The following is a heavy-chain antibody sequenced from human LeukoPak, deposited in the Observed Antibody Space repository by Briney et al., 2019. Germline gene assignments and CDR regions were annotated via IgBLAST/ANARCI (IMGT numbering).Heavy chain of an antibody. CDR2: IYYSGST. V-gene: IGHV4-31*03. D-gene: IGHD3-3*01. CDR1: GGSISSGGYY. J-gene: IGHJ6*02. Sequence: SETLSLTCTVSGGSISSGGYYWSWIRQHPGKGLEWIGYIYYSGSTYYNPSLKSRVTISVDTSKNQCSLKLSSVTAADTAVYYCARDFRSSWVAASQDYYYYYGMDVWGQGTTVTVSS. CDR3: ARDFRSSWVAASQDYYYYYGMDV.